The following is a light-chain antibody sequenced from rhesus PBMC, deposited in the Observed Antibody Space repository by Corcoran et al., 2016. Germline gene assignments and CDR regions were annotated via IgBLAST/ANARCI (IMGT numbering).Light chain of an antibody. Sequence: QAAQTQSPSVSGSPGQSVTISCTGTSSDIGVYNRVSWYQQHPGKAPKLMIYEVSKRPSGVSDRFSGSKSGNTASLTISGLQAEDEVDYYCSSFASSSTYIFGTGTRLTV. CDR2: EVS. CDR1: SSDIGVYNR. CDR3: SSFASSSTYI. V-gene: IGLV2-13*01. J-gene: IGLJ1*01.